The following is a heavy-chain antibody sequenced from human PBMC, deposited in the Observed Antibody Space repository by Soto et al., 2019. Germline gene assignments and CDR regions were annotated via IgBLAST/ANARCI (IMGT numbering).Heavy chain of an antibody. CDR2: IKQDGSEK. CDR3: ARDSSSGLDY. J-gene: IGHJ4*02. V-gene: IGHV3-7*01. D-gene: IGHD6-19*01. CDR1: GFTFSSYL. Sequence: GGSLRLSCAASGFTFSSYLMSWVRQAPGKGLEWVANIKQDGSEKYYVDSVKGRFTISRDNAKNSLYLQMNSLRAEDTAVYYCARDSSSGLDYWGQGTMVTV.